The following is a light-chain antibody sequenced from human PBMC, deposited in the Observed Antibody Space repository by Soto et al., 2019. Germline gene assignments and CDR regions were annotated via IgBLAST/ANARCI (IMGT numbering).Light chain of an antibody. Sequence: QSVLTQPPSASGTPGQRVTISCSGSSSNIGGNTVNWYQQLPGTAPKLLIYSNNQWPSGVPDRFSGSKSGTSASLAISGLQSEDEADYYCAAWDDSLNVWVFGGGTKLTVL. CDR2: SNN. CDR3: AAWDDSLNVWV. J-gene: IGLJ3*02. CDR1: SSNIGGNT. V-gene: IGLV1-44*01.